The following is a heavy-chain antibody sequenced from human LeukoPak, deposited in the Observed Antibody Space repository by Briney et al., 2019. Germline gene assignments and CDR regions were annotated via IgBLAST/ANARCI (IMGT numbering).Heavy chain of an antibody. J-gene: IGHJ3*02. Sequence: PSQTLSLTFTVSGGSISSGGYHSGWIRQHPGKGLEWIGYIYYSGSTYYNSSVKSRVTISVDTSKNQFSLKLHSLTAADTAVYYCARCHYGSGTYDHGFDTWGQGTMVTVSS. CDR2: IYYSGST. D-gene: IGHD3-10*01. CDR1: GGSISSGGYH. CDR3: ARCHYGSGTYDHGFDT. V-gene: IGHV4-31*03.